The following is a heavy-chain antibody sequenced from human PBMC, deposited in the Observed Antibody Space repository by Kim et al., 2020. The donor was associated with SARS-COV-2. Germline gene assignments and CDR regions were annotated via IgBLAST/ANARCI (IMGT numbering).Heavy chain of an antibody. D-gene: IGHD3-22*01. CDR3: AKDVEGDSSGYYLNAFDI. V-gene: IGHV3-23*01. J-gene: IGHJ3*02. CDR2: ISGSGGST. CDR1: GFTFSSYA. Sequence: GGSLRLSCAASGFTFSSYAMSWVRQAPGKGLEWVSAISGSGGSTYYADSVKGRFTISRDNSKNTLYLQMNSLRAEDTAVYYCAKDVEGDSSGYYLNAFDIWGQGTMVTVSS.